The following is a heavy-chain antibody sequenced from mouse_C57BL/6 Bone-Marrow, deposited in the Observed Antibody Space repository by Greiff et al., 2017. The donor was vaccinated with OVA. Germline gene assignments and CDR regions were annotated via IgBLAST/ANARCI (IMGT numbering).Heavy chain of an antibody. CDR2: IYPSDSET. CDR3: ARGLYYYGRMDY. D-gene: IGHD1-1*01. CDR1: GYTFTSYW. J-gene: IGHJ4*01. V-gene: IGHV1-61*01. Sequence: QVQLQQPGAELVRPGSSVKLSCKASGYTFTSYWMDWVKQRPGQGLEWIGNIYPSDSETHYNQKFKDKATLTVDKSSSTAYMQLSSLTSEDSAVYYCARGLYYYGRMDYWGQGTSVTVSS.